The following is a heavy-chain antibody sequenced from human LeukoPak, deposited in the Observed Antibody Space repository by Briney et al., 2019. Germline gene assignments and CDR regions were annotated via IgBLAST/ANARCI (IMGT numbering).Heavy chain of an antibody. CDR3: ARDPSNYYGSGSYGWFDP. D-gene: IGHD3-10*01. J-gene: IGHJ5*02. V-gene: IGHV4-59*06. CDR2: IYYSGST. Sequence: PSETLSLTCTVSGGSISSYYWSWIRQHPGKGLEWIGYIYYSGSTYYNPSLKDRVTISVDTSKNQFSLKLSSVTAADTAVYYCARDPSNYYGSGSYGWFDPWGQGTLVTVSS. CDR1: GGSISSYY.